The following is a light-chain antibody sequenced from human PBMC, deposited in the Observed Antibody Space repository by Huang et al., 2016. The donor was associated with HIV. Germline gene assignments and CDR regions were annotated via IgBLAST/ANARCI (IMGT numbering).Light chain of an antibody. V-gene: IGKV1-39*01. CDR3: QQSYSALSS. CDR2: SAS. Sequence: IQMTQSTTSLSASVGDRVSIVCRAIQSISTYLNWYQQKPWKAPKLLISSASTLHSGVPSRCSGSGSGTEFTLTIRGLQLDEFATYYCQQSYSALSSFGPGTRL. J-gene: IGKJ5*01. CDR1: QSISTY.